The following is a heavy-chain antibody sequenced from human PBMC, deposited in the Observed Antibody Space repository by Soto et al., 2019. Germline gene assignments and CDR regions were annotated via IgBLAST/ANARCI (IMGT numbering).Heavy chain of an antibody. D-gene: IGHD6-13*01. CDR1: GFTFSSYG. J-gene: IGHJ4*02. CDR2: ISYDGSNK. Sequence: GGSLRPSCAASGFTFSSYGMHWVRQAPGKGLEWVAVISYDGSNKYYADSVKGRFTISRDNSKNTLYLQMNSLRAEDTAVYYCAKERSIAAAGQGFDYWGQGTLVTVSS. V-gene: IGHV3-30*18. CDR3: AKERSIAAAGQGFDY.